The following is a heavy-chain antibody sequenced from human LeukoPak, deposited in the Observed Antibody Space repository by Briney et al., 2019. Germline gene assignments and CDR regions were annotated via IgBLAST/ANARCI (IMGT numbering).Heavy chain of an antibody. CDR1: GFTLSTYA. CDR3: ARELGGMEDY. Sequence: GGSLRLSCAASGFTLSTYAVNWVRQAPGKGLEWVSTISGSGDSTYYADSVKGRFTISRDNSKNTLYLQMNSLRAEDTAVYYCARELGGMEDYWGQGTLVTVSS. J-gene: IGHJ4*02. D-gene: IGHD1-26*01. V-gene: IGHV3-23*01. CDR2: ISGSGDST.